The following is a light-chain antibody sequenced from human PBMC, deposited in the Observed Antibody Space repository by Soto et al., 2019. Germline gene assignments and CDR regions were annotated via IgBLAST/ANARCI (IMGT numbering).Light chain of an antibody. CDR3: CSYTTSNTRQIV. Sequence: QSVLTQPASVSGSPGQSITISCAGTGSDVGAYNLVSWYQHHPGKAPKLMIYDVSNRPSGVSNRFSGSKSGNTASLTISGLQPEDEADYYCCSYTTSNTRQIVFGTGTKVTVL. CDR1: GSDVGAYNL. CDR2: DVS. J-gene: IGLJ1*01. V-gene: IGLV2-14*03.